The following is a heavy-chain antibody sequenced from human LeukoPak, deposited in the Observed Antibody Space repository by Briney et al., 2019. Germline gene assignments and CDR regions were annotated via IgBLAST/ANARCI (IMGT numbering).Heavy chain of an antibody. Sequence: QPGGSLRLSCAASGFTFSIYAIHWVRQAPGKGLEWVAVISYDGSNKYYADSVKGRFTISRDNSKNTLYLQMNSLRAEDTAVYYCARDSYYDSSGYYPADYWGQGTLVTVSS. CDR2: ISYDGSNK. V-gene: IGHV3-30-3*01. D-gene: IGHD3-22*01. J-gene: IGHJ4*02. CDR1: GFTFSIYA. CDR3: ARDSYYDSSGYYPADY.